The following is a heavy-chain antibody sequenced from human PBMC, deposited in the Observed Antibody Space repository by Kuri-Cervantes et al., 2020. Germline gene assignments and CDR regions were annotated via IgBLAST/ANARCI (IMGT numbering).Heavy chain of an antibody. Sequence: GGSLRLSCAASGFTFSSYAMHWVRQAPAKGLEWVAVISYDGSNKYYADSVKGRFTISRDNSKNTLYLQMNSLRAEDTAVYYCARAVIAAAGTRDWFDPWGQGTLVTVSS. V-gene: IGHV3-30-3*01. D-gene: IGHD6-13*01. CDR1: GFTFSSYA. J-gene: IGHJ5*02. CDR2: ISYDGSNK. CDR3: ARAVIAAAGTRDWFDP.